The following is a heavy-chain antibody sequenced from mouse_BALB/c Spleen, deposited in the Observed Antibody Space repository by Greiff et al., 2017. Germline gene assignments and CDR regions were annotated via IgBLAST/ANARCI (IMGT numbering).Heavy chain of an antibody. D-gene: IGHD2-4*01. CDR3: ARAGYDYDEGYAMDY. CDR2: INPYNDGT. CDR1: GYTFTSYV. V-gene: IGHV1-14*01. Sequence: VQLKQSGPELVKPGASVKMSCKASGYTFTSYVMHWVKQKPGQGLEWIGYINPYNDGTKYNEKFKGKATLTSDKSSSTAYMELSSLTSEDSAVYYCARAGYDYDEGYAMDYWGQGTSVTVSS. J-gene: IGHJ4*01.